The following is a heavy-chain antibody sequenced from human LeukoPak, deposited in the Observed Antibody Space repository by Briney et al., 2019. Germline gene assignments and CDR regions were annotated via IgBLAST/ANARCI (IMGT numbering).Heavy chain of an antibody. Sequence: GESLKISCKGSGYSFTTYWIGWVRQMPGKGLEWMGIIYPGDSDNTRYSPSFQGQVTISADKSISTAYLQWSSLKASDTAMYYCARHVYSGYDYWRDSSGYYYGGFDNWGQGTLVTVSS. CDR3: ARHVYSGYDYWRDSSGYYYGGFDN. CDR1: GYSFTTYW. D-gene: IGHD3-22*01. V-gene: IGHV5-51*01. J-gene: IGHJ4*02. CDR2: IYPGDSDNT.